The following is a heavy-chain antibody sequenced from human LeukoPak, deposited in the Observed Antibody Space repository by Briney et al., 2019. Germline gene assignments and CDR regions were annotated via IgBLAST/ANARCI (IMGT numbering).Heavy chain of an antibody. Sequence: GGSLRLSCAVSGITLSNYGMSWVRQAPGKGLEWVAGISGSGGSTNYADSVKGRFTFSRDSPKNTLYLQMNSLRAEDTAVYFCAKRGVVIRVILVGFHKEAYYFDSWGQGALVTVSS. CDR1: GITLSNYG. CDR2: ISGSGGST. V-gene: IGHV3-23*01. CDR3: AKRGVVIRVILVGFHKEAYYFDS. D-gene: IGHD3-22*01. J-gene: IGHJ4*02.